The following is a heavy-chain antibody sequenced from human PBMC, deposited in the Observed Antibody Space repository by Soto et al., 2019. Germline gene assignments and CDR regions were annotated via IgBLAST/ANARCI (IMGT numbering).Heavy chain of an antibody. V-gene: IGHV3-48*02. D-gene: IGHD3-10*01. CDR1: GFSFRIYS. CDR2: ISSDSGTI. Sequence: PGGSLRLSCVVSGFSFRIYSMNWVRQAPGKGLEWISYISSDSGTIYYADSLKGRFTISRDNGKNSLYLQMNSLTDEDTAVYYCARGRLWSFDFWGQGTLVTVSS. CDR3: ARGRLWSFDF. J-gene: IGHJ4*02.